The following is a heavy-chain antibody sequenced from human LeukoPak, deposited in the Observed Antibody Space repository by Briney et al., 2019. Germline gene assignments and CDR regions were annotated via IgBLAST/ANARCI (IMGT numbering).Heavy chain of an antibody. V-gene: IGHV4-31*03. CDR2: IYYSGST. CDR3: ASLNYYDSSGYYPDNWFDP. CDR1: GGSISSGGYY. Sequence: SETLSLTCTVSGGSISSGGYYWSWIRQHPGKGLEWIGYIYYSGSTYYNPSLKSRVTISVDTSKNQFSLKLSSVTAADTAVYYCASLNYYDSSGYYPDNWFDPWGQGTLVTVSS. J-gene: IGHJ5*02. D-gene: IGHD3-22*01.